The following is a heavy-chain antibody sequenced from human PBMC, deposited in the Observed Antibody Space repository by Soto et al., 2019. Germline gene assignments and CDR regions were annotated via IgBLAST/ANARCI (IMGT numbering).Heavy chain of an antibody. CDR1: GYTFTSYG. V-gene: IGHV1-18*04. J-gene: IGHJ6*02. D-gene: IGHD6-13*01. Sequence: ASVKVSCKASGYTFTSYGISWVREAPGQGLEWMGWISAYNGNTNYAQKLQGRVTMTTDTSTSTAYMELRSLRSDDTAVYYCARGGAAAARAYYYYYGMDVWGQGTTVTVSS. CDR3: ARGGAAAARAYYYYYGMDV. CDR2: ISAYNGNT.